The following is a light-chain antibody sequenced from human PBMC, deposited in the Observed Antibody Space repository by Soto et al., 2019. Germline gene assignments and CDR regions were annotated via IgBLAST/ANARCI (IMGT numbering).Light chain of an antibody. J-gene: IGKJ1*01. V-gene: IGKV3-20*01. Sequence: EMVLTQSPGTLSLSPGERATLSCRARQSVRSSYVAWYQQKPGQAPRLLIYGASSRATGIPDRFSGSGSGTDFTLTISRLEPEAFAVYYCQQYGSSRTFGHGTKVEIK. CDR3: QQYGSSRT. CDR1: QSVRSSY. CDR2: GAS.